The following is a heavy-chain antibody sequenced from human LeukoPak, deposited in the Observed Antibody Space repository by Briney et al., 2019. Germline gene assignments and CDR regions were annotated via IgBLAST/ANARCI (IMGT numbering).Heavy chain of an antibody. V-gene: IGHV4-59*08. CDR1: GGSISSYY. CDR3: ARRASGGYGHYFDY. J-gene: IGHJ4*02. CDR2: IYYSGST. D-gene: IGHD5-12*01. Sequence: SETLSLTCTVSGGSISSYYWSWIRQPPEKGLEWIGYIYYSGSTNYNPSLKGRVTISVDTSKNQFSLSLTSVIAADTAVYYCARRASGGYGHYFDYWGQGALVTVSS.